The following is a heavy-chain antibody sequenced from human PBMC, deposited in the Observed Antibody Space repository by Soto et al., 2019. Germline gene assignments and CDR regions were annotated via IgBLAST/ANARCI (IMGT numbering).Heavy chain of an antibody. Sequence: VKFSCKCSLYIFAIYDINLVRQSPGQGLEWMGWMNPNTGKTGYAQKFQGRVTMTRNTSISTAYMELSSLRSEDTAVYYCSRTKYYGSGTPRVPFDYWGQGTMVTVSS. CDR2: MNPNTGKT. CDR1: LYIFAIYD. CDR3: SRTKYYGSGTPRVPFDY. V-gene: IGHV1-8*01. J-gene: IGHJ4*02. D-gene: IGHD3-10*01.